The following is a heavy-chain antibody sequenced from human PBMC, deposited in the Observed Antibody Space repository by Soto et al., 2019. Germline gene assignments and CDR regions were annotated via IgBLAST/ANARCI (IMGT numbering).Heavy chain of an antibody. CDR1: GYSFTSYW. D-gene: IGHD2-2*02. V-gene: IGHV5-51*01. CDR3: ARQGYCSTTACYTIDY. J-gene: IGHJ4*02. CDR2: IYPGDSHT. Sequence: GESLKISCKGSGYSFTSYWIGWVRQMPGKGLEWMGIIYPGDSHTKYSPSFQGQVTISADKSISTAYLQWSGLKASDTAIYYCARQGYCSTTACYTIDYWGQGTLVTVSS.